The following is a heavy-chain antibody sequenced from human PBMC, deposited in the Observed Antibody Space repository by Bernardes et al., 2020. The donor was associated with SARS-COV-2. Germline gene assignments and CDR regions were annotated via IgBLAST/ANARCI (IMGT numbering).Heavy chain of an antibody. D-gene: IGHD3-22*01. CDR3: AKDPFERVSMMVAAPNWFDS. CDR2: IAYDGRNK. J-gene: IGHJ5*01. V-gene: IGHV3-30*18. CDR1: GFSFSNYA. Sequence: GGSLRLSCAASGFSFSNYAMHWVRQAPGKGLEWVALIAYDGRNKHYADSVKGRFTISRDNSKNTLYLQMNSLRPEDTAIYYCAKDPFERVSMMVAAPNWFDSWGQGTLVTVSS.